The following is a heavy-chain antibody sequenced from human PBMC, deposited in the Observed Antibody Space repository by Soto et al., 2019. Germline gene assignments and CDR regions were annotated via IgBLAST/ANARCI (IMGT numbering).Heavy chain of an antibody. CDR1: GGSISSYY. CDR3: ARAGSGWYFTS. CDR2: IYYSGST. D-gene: IGHD6-19*01. J-gene: IGHJ4*02. Sequence: QVQLQESGPGLVKPSETLSLTCTVSGGSISSYYWSWIRQPPGKGLEWIGYIYYSGSTNYNPSLTSGGTISVDTSMNQFSLKLSSVTAADTDVYYCARAGSGWYFTSWGQGTLVTVS. V-gene: IGHV4-59*01.